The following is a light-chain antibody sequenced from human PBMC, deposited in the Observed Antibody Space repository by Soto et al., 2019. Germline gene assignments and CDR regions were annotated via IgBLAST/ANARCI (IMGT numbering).Light chain of an antibody. CDR2: GAS. CDR3: QQYGSSPPRLT. Sequence: EIVLTQSPGILSLSPGERATLSCRASQSVSSSYLAWYQQKPGQAPRLLIYGASSRATGIPDRFSGSGSGTDFTLTISRLEPEDFAVYYCQQYGSSPPRLTFGGGTKVEIK. V-gene: IGKV3-20*01. CDR1: QSVSSSY. J-gene: IGKJ4*01.